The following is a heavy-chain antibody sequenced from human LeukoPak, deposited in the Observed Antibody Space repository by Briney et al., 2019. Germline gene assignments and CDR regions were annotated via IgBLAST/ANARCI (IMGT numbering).Heavy chain of an antibody. J-gene: IGHJ4*02. CDR2: IYYSGST. CDR1: GGSISSSSYY. CDR3: ARDNLYCSSTSCFPQLGY. Sequence: SETLSLTCTVSGGSISSSSYYWGWLRQPPGKGLEWIGSIYYSGSTYYNPSLKSRVTISVDTSKNQFSLKLSSVTAADTAVYYCARDNLYCSSTSCFPQLGYWGQGTLVTVSS. D-gene: IGHD2-2*01. V-gene: IGHV4-39*07.